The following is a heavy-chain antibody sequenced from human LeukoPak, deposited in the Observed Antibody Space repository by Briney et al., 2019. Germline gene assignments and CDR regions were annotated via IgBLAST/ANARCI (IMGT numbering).Heavy chain of an antibody. CDR2: INHSGST. V-gene: IGHV4-34*01. J-gene: IGHJ4*02. CDR3: ARDSVVVPAAISGHFDY. Sequence: PSETLSLTCAVYGGSFSGYYWSWLRQPPGKGLEWIGEINHSGSTNYNPSLKSRVTISVDTSKNQFSLKLSSVPAAATAVYYCARDSVVVPAAISGHFDYWGQGTLVTVSS. CDR1: GGSFSGYY. D-gene: IGHD2-2*01.